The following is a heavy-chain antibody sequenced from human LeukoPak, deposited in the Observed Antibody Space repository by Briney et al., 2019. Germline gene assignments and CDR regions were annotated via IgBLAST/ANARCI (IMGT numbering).Heavy chain of an antibody. CDR2: IYTSGST. D-gene: IGHD6-19*01. J-gene: IGHJ4*02. V-gene: IGHV4-4*07. CDR1: SGSISSYY. Sequence: SDPLSLICILSSGSISSYYWCWIRHPAGKALEWIGRIYTSGSTNYNRSLKSRLTISVDTSKNQFSLRVSAVTAADTAVYYCARRTAVAGTFDSWGQGTLVTVSS. CDR3: ARRTAVAGTFDS.